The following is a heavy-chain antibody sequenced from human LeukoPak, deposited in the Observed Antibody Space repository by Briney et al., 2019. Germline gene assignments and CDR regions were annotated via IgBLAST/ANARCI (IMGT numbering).Heavy chain of an antibody. D-gene: IGHD3-3*01. Sequence: ASVKVSCKASGYTFGSYYISWVRQAPGQGLEWMGWISGYNGNTNYAHRFQDRITMTVDKSTTTVYMELNSLRSDDTAVYYCARTHDFWTTRKGDYFDPWGQGTLVTVSS. CDR3: ARTHDFWTTRKGDYFDP. J-gene: IGHJ4*02. CDR1: GYTFGSYY. CDR2: ISGYNGNT. V-gene: IGHV1-18*01.